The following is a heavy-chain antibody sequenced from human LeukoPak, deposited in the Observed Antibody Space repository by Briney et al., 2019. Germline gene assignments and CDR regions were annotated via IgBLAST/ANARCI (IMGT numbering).Heavy chain of an antibody. D-gene: IGHD5-24*01. CDR1: GFTFDDYA. J-gene: IGHJ4*02. V-gene: IGHV3-9*01. CDR2: ISWNSGSI. Sequence: PGRSLRLSCAASGFTFDDYAMHWVRQAPGKGLEWVSGISWNSGSIGYADSVKGRFTIPRDNAKDSLYLQMNSLRAEDTALYYCAKDLRDGYNINYFDYWGQGTLVTVSS. CDR3: AKDLRDGYNINYFDY.